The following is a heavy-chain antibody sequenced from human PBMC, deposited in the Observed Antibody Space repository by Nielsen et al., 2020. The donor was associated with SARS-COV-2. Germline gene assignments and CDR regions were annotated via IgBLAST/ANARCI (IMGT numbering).Heavy chain of an antibody. CDR3: AKAGDYYDSSGYFGAFDI. CDR1: GFIFSDYA. D-gene: IGHD3-22*01. CDR2: IKTSGGTT. J-gene: IGHJ3*02. Sequence: GGSLRLSCAASGFIFSDYAMAWVRQAPGKGLEWVSVIKTSGGTTYYADSVKGRCTISRDNSKNTLYLQMNSLRAEDTAVYYCAKAGDYYDSSGYFGAFDIWGQGTMVTVSS. V-gene: IGHV3-23*01.